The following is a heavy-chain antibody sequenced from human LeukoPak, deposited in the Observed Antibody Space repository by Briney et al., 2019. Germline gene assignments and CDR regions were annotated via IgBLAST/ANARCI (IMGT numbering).Heavy chain of an antibody. Sequence: GGSLRLSCAASGFTFSDYYMSWIRQAPGKGLEWVSYISSSGSTIYYADSVRGRFTISRGNSKNTLYLQMNSLRAEDTAVYYCAKDRPRYYDSSVYFDYWGQGTLVTVSS. V-gene: IGHV3-11*01. CDR2: ISSSGSTI. CDR3: AKDRPRYYDSSVYFDY. D-gene: IGHD3-22*01. J-gene: IGHJ4*02. CDR1: GFTFSDYY.